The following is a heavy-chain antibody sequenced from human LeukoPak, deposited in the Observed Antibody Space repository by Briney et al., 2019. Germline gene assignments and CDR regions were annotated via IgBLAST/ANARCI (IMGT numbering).Heavy chain of an antibody. V-gene: IGHV3-30*09. CDR2: ISYDGSNK. J-gene: IGHJ4*02. CDR1: GFTFSSYA. Sequence: GGSLRLSCAASGFTFSSYAMLWVRQAPGKGLEWVAVISYDGSNKYYADSVKGRFAISRDNSKNTLYLQMNSLRAEDTAVYYCASAPYGDYVDYWGQGTLVTVSS. D-gene: IGHD4-17*01. CDR3: ASAPYGDYVDY.